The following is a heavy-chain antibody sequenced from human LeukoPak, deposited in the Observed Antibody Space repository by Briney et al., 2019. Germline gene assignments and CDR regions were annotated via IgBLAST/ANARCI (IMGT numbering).Heavy chain of an antibody. CDR2: ISYDVVNK. V-gene: IGHV3-30*03. J-gene: IGHJ4*02. D-gene: IGHD5/OR15-5a*01. Sequence: GGSLRLSCTASGFTFSSYDMHWVRQAPGKGLEWVAVISYDVVNKFYADSVKGRFTISRDNSRDTLYLQMDSLRAEDTALYYCAEKGGRVYDWGLDYWGQGTLVTVSS. CDR3: AEKGGRVYDWGLDY. CDR1: GFTFSSYD.